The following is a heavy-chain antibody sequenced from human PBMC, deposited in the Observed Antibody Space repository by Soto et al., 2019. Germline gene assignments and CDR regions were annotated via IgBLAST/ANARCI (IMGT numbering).Heavy chain of an antibody. CDR2: ISYDGSNK. V-gene: IGHV3-30-3*01. D-gene: IGHD6-13*01. CDR1: GFTFSSYA. Sequence: XESLRLSCAASGFTFSSYAMHWVRQAPGKGLEWVAVISYDGSNKYYADSVKGRFTISRDNSKNTLYLQMNSLRAEDTAVYYCAAPLGYSSSWYGFGDYWGQGTLVTVSS. J-gene: IGHJ4*02. CDR3: AAPLGYSSSWYGFGDY.